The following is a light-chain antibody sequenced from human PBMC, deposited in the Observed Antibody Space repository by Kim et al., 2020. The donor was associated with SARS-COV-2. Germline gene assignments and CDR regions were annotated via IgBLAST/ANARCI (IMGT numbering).Light chain of an antibody. J-gene: IGLJ3*02. V-gene: IGLV3-21*04. CDR1: NIGSYR. Sequence: APGGTARMTCGGNNIGSYRVHWYQQKPGHAPVPVISFDSDRPSGIPERFSGSNSRNTATLTISRVEVEDEADYYCQLWDTSGAYGVFGGGTQLTVL. CDR3: QLWDTSGAYGV. CDR2: FDS.